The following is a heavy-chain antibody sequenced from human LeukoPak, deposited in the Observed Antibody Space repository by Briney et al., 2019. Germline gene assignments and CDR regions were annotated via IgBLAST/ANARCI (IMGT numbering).Heavy chain of an antibody. CDR1: GGSISSYY. CDR2: IYYSGST. D-gene: IGHD4-17*01. V-gene: IGHV4-59*12. CDR3: AKEYADYELGY. J-gene: IGHJ4*02. Sequence: SETLSLTCTVSGGSISSYYWSWIRQPPGKGLEWIGYIYYSGSTNYNPSLKSRVTISVDTSKNQFSLKLSSVTAADTAVYYCAKEYADYELGYWGQGTLVTVSS.